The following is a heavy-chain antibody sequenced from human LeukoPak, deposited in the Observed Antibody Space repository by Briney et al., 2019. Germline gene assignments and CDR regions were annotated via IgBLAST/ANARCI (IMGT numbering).Heavy chain of an antibody. CDR3: AKDRPHFDY. Sequence: RSGGSLRLSCAASGFTVSSNYMSWVRQAPGKGLEWVSAINNNGDSTYYADSVKGRFTISRDNSKNTLHLQMNSLRAEDTAVYYCAKDRPHFDYWGQGNLVTVSS. V-gene: IGHV3-23*01. CDR2: INNNGDST. CDR1: GFTVSSNY. J-gene: IGHJ4*02.